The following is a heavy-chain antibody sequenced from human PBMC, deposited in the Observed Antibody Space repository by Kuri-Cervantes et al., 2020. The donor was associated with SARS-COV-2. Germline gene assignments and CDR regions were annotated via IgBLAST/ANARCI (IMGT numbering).Heavy chain of an antibody. CDR3: ARVVAAAIV. V-gene: IGHV3-74*01. Sequence: LSLTCAASGFTFSSYSMHWVRQAPGKGLVWASRINSDGSTTNYADSVKGRFTISRDNAKNMLYLQMNSLRAEDTAVYYCARVVAAAIVWGQGTLVTVSS. CDR2: INSDGSTT. CDR1: GFTFSSYS. D-gene: IGHD6-13*01. J-gene: IGHJ4*02.